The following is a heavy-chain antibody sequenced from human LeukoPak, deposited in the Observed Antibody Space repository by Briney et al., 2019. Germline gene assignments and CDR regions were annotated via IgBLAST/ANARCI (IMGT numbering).Heavy chain of an antibody. CDR1: GYSISSGYY. CDR2: IYHSGST. Sequence: SETLSLTCAVSGYSISSGYYWGWIRQPPGKGLEWIGSIYHSGSTYYNPSLKSRVTISVDTSKNQFSLKLSSVTAADAAVYYCASASGASSSSYFDYWGQGTLVTVSS. CDR3: ASASGASSSSYFDY. D-gene: IGHD3-10*01. J-gene: IGHJ4*02. V-gene: IGHV4-38-2*01.